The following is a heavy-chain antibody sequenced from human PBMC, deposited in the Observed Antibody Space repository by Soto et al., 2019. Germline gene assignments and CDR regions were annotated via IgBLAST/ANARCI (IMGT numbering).Heavy chain of an antibody. CDR2: IIPIFGTA. D-gene: IGHD2-15*01. CDR1: GGTFSSYA. J-gene: IGHJ5*02. V-gene: IGHV1-69*13. Sequence: GASVKVSCKASGGTFSSYAISWVRQAPGQGLEWMGGIIPIFGTANYAQKLQGRVTITADESTSTAYMELSSLRSEDTAVYYCARGGTSRYCSGGSCYSPGPNWFDPWGQGTLVTVSS. CDR3: ARGGTSRYCSGGSCYSPGPNWFDP.